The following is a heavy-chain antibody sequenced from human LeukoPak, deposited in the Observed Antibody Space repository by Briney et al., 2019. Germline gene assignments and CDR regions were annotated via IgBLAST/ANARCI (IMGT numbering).Heavy chain of an antibody. CDR2: ISGSGSSI. CDR1: GFIFSDYF. D-gene: IGHD5-18*01. J-gene: IGHJ3*02. V-gene: IGHV3-11*01. Sequence: AGGSLRLSCEGSGFIFSDYFISWIRQTPGKGLEWVSYISGSGSSIYYRESVKGRFTISRDNAKKSVYLQMNSLRADDTAVYYCARDRMRFSYGQSDSFDIWGQGTVVTVSS. CDR3: ARDRMRFSYGQSDSFDI.